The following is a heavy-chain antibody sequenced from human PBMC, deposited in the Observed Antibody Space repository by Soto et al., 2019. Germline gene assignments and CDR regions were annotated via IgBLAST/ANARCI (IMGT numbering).Heavy chain of an antibody. Sequence: QVQLQESGPGLVKPSQTLSLTCTVSGGSISSGGYYWSWLRQHPGKGLEWIGYLFDSGTTYYNPSIKSRVTISVDPSKSQFSLRLTSVAATDTAVYYCASQASGWYPDSWGQGTLVTVSS. CDR3: ASQASGWYPDS. CDR2: LFDSGTT. D-gene: IGHD6-19*01. CDR1: GGSISSGGYY. V-gene: IGHV4-31*03. J-gene: IGHJ4*02.